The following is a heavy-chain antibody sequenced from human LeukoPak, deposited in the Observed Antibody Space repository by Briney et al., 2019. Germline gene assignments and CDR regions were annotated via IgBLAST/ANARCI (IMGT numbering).Heavy chain of an antibody. V-gene: IGHV1-45*02. CDR2: ITPFNGNT. D-gene: IGHD5-24*01. Sequence: GASVKVSCKASGYTFTYRYLHWVRQAPGQALEWRGWITPFNGNTNYAQKFQDRVTITRDRSMSTAYMELSSLRSEDTAMYYCANGPDGYNTYWGQGTLVTVSS. CDR3: ANGPDGYNTY. CDR1: GYTFTYRY. J-gene: IGHJ4*02.